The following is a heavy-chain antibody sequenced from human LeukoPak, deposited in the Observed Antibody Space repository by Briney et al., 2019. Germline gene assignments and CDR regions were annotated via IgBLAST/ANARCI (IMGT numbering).Heavy chain of an antibody. CDR1: GGSISSYY. J-gene: IGHJ6*03. CDR2: IYYSGST. Sequence: SETLSLTCTVSGGSISSYYWSWLRQPPGKGLEWIGYIYYSGSTNYTPSLKSRVTISVDASKNQFSLKLSSVTAADTAVYYCARDSAETHNYYYYMDVWGKGTTVTVSS. CDR3: ARDSAETHNYYYYMDV. D-gene: IGHD1-14*01. V-gene: IGHV4-59*01.